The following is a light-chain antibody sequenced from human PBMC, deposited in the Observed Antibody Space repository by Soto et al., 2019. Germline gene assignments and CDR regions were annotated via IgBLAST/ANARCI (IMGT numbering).Light chain of an antibody. V-gene: IGKV4-1*01. CDR2: WAS. CDR3: QQYYRPPYT. Sequence: DIVMTQSPDSLAVSLGERATINCKSSQTILYSSNNKNQLAWYQQKPGQPPKLLFYWASTRASGVPDRSSGSESGTDFPLTISSLQSEDVAVYYCQQYYRPPYTFGQGTKLEI. J-gene: IGKJ2*01. CDR1: QTILYSSNNKNQ.